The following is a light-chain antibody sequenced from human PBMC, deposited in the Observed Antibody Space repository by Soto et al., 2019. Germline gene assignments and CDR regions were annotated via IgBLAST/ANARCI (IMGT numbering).Light chain of an antibody. CDR1: SSNIGADYD. V-gene: IGLV1-40*01. CDR3: QSYDSSLSGCV. CDR2: ANN. Sequence: QSVLTQPPSVSGAPGQRVTISCTGSSSNIGADYDVHWYQHLPGTAPKLLISANNIRPSGVPDRFSGSKSGTSASLAIAGLQAEDEADYYCQSYDSSLSGCVFGTGTKGTVL. J-gene: IGLJ1*01.